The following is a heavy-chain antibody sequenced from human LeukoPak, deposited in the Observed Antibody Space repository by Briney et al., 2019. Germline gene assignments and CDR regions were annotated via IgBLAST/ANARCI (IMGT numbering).Heavy chain of an antibody. Sequence: SETQSLTCTVSGGSISAYSWSWIRQPPGKRLEWIGFFYDRGNTIYNPSLKSRVTLSVDPSTNQFSLKLTSATAADTAVYYCARVFLPTAQRSPYFDFWGQGALVIVSS. CDR2: FYDRGNT. V-gene: IGHV4-59*01. CDR3: ARVFLPTAQRSPYFDF. J-gene: IGHJ4*02. CDR1: GGSISAYS. D-gene: IGHD4-17*01.